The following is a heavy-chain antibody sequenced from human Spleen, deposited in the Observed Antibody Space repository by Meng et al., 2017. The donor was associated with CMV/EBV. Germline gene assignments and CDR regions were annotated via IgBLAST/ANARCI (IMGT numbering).Heavy chain of an antibody. Sequence: GSISSSSYYWGWIRQPPGKGLEWIGSIYYSGSTYYNPSLKSRVTISVDTSKNQFSLKLSSVTAADTAVYYCARLLRSVLIAAAGTGYWGQGTLVTVSS. CDR3: ARLLRSVLIAAAGTGY. CDR1: GSISSSSYY. J-gene: IGHJ4*02. CDR2: IYYSGST. D-gene: IGHD6-13*01. V-gene: IGHV4-39*01.